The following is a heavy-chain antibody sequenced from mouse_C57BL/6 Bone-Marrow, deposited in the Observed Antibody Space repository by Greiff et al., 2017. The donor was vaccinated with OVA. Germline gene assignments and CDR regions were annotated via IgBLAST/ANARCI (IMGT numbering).Heavy chain of an antibody. CDR1: GYTFTSYG. J-gene: IGHJ2*01. CDR3: VITTVPHFDY. D-gene: IGHD1-1*01. V-gene: IGHV1-58*01. CDR2: IYIGNGYT. Sequence: EVQLQQSGAELVRPGSSVKMSCKTSGYTFTSYGINWVKQRPGQGLEWIGYIYIGNGYTEYNEKFKGKATLTVDKSSSTAYMELRSLTSEDSAVYYCVITTVPHFDYWGQGTTLTVSS.